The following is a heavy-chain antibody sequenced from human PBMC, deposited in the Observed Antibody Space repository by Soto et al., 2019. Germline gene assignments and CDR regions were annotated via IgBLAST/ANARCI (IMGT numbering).Heavy chain of an antibody. J-gene: IGHJ4*02. Sequence: QVQLVESGGGVVQPGRSLTLSCAASGFTFSTYAMHWVRQVPGKGLEWVAVMSYDGSNKYYADSVKGRFTISRDNSKNTLYLKMNSLRAEDTAVYYCARDASSWFWGYFDYWGQGTLVTVSS. CDR1: GFTFSTYA. CDR3: ARDASSWFWGYFDY. D-gene: IGHD6-13*01. V-gene: IGHV3-30-3*01. CDR2: MSYDGSNK.